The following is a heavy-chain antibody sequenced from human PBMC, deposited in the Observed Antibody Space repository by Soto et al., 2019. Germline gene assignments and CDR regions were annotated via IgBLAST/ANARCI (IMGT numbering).Heavy chain of an antibody. V-gene: IGHV4-39*01. J-gene: IGHJ4*02. D-gene: IGHD3-9*01. CDR1: GGSISSSSYY. CDR2: IYYSGST. Sequence: QLQLQESGPGLVKPSETLSLTCTVSGGSISSSSYYWGWIRQPPGKGLEWIGSIYYSGSTYYNPSLKSRVTISVDTSKNQFSLKLSSVTAADTAVYYCARQGSFSGFEFRIDYWGQGTLVTVSS. CDR3: ARQGSFSGFEFRIDY.